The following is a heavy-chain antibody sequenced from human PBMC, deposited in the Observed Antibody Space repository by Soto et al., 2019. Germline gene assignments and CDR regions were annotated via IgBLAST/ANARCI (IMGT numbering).Heavy chain of an antibody. CDR1: GFTFSSYS. Sequence: GGSLRLSCAASGFTFSSYSMNWVRQSPGKGLEWVSSISSSSSYIYYADSVKGRFTISRDNAKNSLYLQMNSLRAEDTAVYYCARDWGSGWHYGMDVWGQGTTVTVSS. J-gene: IGHJ6*02. CDR2: ISSSSSYI. D-gene: IGHD6-19*01. CDR3: ARDWGSGWHYGMDV. V-gene: IGHV3-21*01.